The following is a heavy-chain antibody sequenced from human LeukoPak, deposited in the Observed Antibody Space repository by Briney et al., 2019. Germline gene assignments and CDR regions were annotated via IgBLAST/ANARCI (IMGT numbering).Heavy chain of an antibody. J-gene: IGHJ5*02. CDR2: INHSGST. Sequence: KASKTLSLTCAVYGGSFSGYYWSWIRQPPGKGLEWIGEINHSGSTNYNPSLKSRVTISVDTSKNQFSLKLSSVTAADTAVYYCARGMASWFDPWGQGTLVTVSS. V-gene: IGHV4-34*01. D-gene: IGHD5-24*01. CDR1: GGSFSGYY. CDR3: ARGMASWFDP.